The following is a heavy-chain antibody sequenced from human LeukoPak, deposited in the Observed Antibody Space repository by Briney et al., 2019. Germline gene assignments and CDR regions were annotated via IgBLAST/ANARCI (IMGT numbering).Heavy chain of an antibody. V-gene: IGHV4-59*01. J-gene: IGHJ6*03. Sequence: SETLSLTCTVSGGSISSYYWSWIRQPPGKGLEWIGYIHYSGNTNYNPSLKSRVTISVDTSKNQFSLKLSSVTAADTVVYYCARGGREMYYYYYYMDVWGKGTTVTVSS. CDR3: ARGGREMYYYYYYMDV. CDR1: GGSISSYY. D-gene: IGHD5-24*01. CDR2: IHYSGNT.